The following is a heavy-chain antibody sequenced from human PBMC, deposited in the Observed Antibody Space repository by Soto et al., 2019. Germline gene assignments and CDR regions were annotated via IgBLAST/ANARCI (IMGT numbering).Heavy chain of an antibody. CDR3: ARVPEYSSGWYYFDY. CDR2: IKQDGSEK. V-gene: IGHV3-7*01. Sequence: GGSLRLSCAASGFTFSSYWMSWVRQAPGKGLEWVANIKQDGSEKYYVDSVKGRFTISRDNAKNSLYLQMNSLRAEATAVYYCARVPEYSSGWYYFDYWGQGTLVTVSS. D-gene: IGHD6-19*01. J-gene: IGHJ4*02. CDR1: GFTFSSYW.